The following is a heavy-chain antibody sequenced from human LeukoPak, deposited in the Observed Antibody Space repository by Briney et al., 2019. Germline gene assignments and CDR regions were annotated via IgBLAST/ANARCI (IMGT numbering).Heavy chain of an antibody. D-gene: IGHD2-15*01. CDR1: GFTFSSYS. V-gene: IGHV3-21*04. J-gene: IGHJ4*02. CDR3: AKLSGYCSGGSCSPIFDY. Sequence: GGSLRLSCAASGFTFSSYSMNWVRQAPGKGLEWVSSISSSNSYIYYADSVKGRFTISRDNAKNSLYLHMNSLRAEDTAVYYCAKLSGYCSGGSCSPIFDYWGQGTLVTVSS. CDR2: ISSSNSYI.